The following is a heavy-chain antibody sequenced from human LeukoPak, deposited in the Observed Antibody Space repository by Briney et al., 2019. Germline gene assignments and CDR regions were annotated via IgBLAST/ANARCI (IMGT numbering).Heavy chain of an antibody. J-gene: IGHJ3*02. Sequence: SETLSLTCTVSGGSISSGGYSWSWIRQYPVKGLDWIGYIYYSESTYYNPSLKSRVTISVDTSKNQFSLKLCSVTAADTAVYYCATDYYDSSGYYFDAFDIWGQGTMVTVSS. CDR3: ATDYYDSSGYYFDAFDI. V-gene: IGHV4-31*03. CDR2: IYYSEST. D-gene: IGHD3-22*01. CDR1: GGSISSGGYS.